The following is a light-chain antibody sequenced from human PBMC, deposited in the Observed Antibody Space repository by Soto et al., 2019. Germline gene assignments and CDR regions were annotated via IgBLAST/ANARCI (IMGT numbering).Light chain of an antibody. Sequence: EIVLTQSPATLSLSPGERATLSCRASQSIRSYVAWYQHKPGQAPRLLIYDASSRATDIPARFSGSGSGTDFTLTISSLEPEDFAVYYCQQRSTWPSFTFGPGTKVDLK. J-gene: IGKJ3*01. CDR3: QQRSTWPSFT. CDR2: DAS. V-gene: IGKV3-11*01. CDR1: QSIRSY.